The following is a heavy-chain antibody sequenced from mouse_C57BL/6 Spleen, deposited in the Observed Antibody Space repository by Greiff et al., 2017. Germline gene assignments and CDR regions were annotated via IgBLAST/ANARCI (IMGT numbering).Heavy chain of an antibody. V-gene: IGHV1-85*01. J-gene: IGHJ1*03. CDR3: ARLDYGSRGYFDV. Sequence: QVQLQQSEPELVKPGASVKLSCKASGYTFTSYDINWVKQRPGQGLEWIGWIYPRDGSTKYNEKFKGKATLTVDTSSSTAYMELHSLTSEDSAVYFCARLDYGSRGYFDVWGTGTTVTVSS. D-gene: IGHD1-1*01. CDR2: IYPRDGST. CDR1: GYTFTSYD.